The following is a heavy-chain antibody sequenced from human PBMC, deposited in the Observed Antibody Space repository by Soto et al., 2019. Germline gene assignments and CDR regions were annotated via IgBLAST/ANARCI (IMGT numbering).Heavy chain of an antibody. CDR3: ASAVGAEYWYFDL. CDR2: MNPNSGNT. J-gene: IGHJ2*01. Sequence: QVQLVQSGAEVKKPGASVKVSCKASGYTFTSYDINWVRQATGQGLEWMGWMNPNSGNTGYAQRIQGRVTMTRNTSISTAYMELSCLRSADTAVYYCASAVGAEYWYFDLWGRGTLVTVSS. CDR1: GYTFTSYD. V-gene: IGHV1-8*01. D-gene: IGHD3-16*01.